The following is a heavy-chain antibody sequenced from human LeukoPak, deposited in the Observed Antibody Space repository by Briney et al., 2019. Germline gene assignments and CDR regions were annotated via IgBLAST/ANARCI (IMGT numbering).Heavy chain of an antibody. Sequence: GGSLRLSCAASGITSSSYGMSWVRQAPGKGLEWVSGISGTGENTYYADSVKGRFTISRDNAKNSLYLQMNSLRAEDTAVYYCASGTGSYFWYYFDYWGQGTLVTVSS. CDR2: ISGTGENT. CDR3: ASGTGSYFWYYFDY. J-gene: IGHJ4*02. V-gene: IGHV3-23*01. CDR1: GITSSSYG. D-gene: IGHD1-26*01.